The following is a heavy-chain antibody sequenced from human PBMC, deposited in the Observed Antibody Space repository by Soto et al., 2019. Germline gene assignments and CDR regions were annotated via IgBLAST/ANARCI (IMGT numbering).Heavy chain of an antibody. CDR2: IYYSGST. Sequence: PSETLSLTCTVSGGSISSYYWSWIRQPPGKGPEWIGYIYYSGSTYYNPSLKSRVTISVDTSKNQFSLKLSSVTAADTAVYYCARDGRWLQVDYWGQGTLVTVSS. CDR1: GGSISSYY. V-gene: IGHV4-59*12. J-gene: IGHJ4*02. CDR3: ARDGRWLQVDY. D-gene: IGHD5-12*01.